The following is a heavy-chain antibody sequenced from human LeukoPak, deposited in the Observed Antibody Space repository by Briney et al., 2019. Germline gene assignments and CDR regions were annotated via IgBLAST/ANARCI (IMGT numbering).Heavy chain of an antibody. J-gene: IGHJ4*02. CDR1: GFTFSTSY. D-gene: IGHD3-10*01. Sequence: GGSLRLSCAASGFTFSTSYMHWVRQAPGKGLEWVSRISSDVSSTSYADSVKGRFTISRDDAKNTLYLQMNSLRAEDTAVYSCAKYYGSGTYAVDYWGQGTLVTVSS. CDR3: AKYYGSGTYAVDY. V-gene: IGHV3-74*01. CDR2: ISSDVSST.